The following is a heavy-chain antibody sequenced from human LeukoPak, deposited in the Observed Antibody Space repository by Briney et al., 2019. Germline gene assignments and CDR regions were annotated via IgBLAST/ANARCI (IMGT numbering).Heavy chain of an antibody. CDR2: INDGGSNT. J-gene: IGHJ4*02. D-gene: IGHD6-13*01. V-gene: IGHV3-23*01. Sequence: GGSLRLSCAASGFTFSTYAMGWVRQVPGKGLEWVAHINDGGSNTYYADSVGGRFTISRDNSKDTLYVQMDSLRVEDTAVYYCARDWGIQNMYYFDFWGLGTQVTVSS. CDR1: GFTFSTYA. CDR3: ARDWGIQNMYYFDF.